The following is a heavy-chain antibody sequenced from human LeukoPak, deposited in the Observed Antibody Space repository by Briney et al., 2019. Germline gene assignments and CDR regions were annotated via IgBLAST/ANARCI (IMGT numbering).Heavy chain of an antibody. D-gene: IGHD5-24*01. J-gene: IGHJ4*02. CDR2: IYHSGST. Sequence: SETLSLTCAVSGVSISSTNWWSWVRQPPGKGLEWIGEIYHSGSTNYNPSLKSRVTISVDTSKNQFSLTLSSVTAADTAVYYCAKDPRDGHTLECWGQGTLVTVSS. CDR1: GVSISSTNW. CDR3: AKDPRDGHTLEC. V-gene: IGHV4-4*02.